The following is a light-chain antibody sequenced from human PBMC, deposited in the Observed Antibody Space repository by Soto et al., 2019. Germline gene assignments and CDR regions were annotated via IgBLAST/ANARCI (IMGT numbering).Light chain of an antibody. J-gene: IGLJ2*01. Sequence: QSALTQPAAVSGSPGQSITISCTGTSSDVGSYNLVSWYQQHPGKAPKLMIYEGSKRPSGVSNRFSGYKSGNTASLTISGLQAEDEADYYCCSYAGSSTFNVVFGGGTKFTVL. V-gene: IGLV2-23*03. CDR1: SSDVGSYNL. CDR2: EGS. CDR3: CSYAGSSTFNVV.